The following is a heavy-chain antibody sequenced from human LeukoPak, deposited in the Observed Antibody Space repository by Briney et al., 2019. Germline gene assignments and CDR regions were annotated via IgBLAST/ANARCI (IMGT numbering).Heavy chain of an antibody. CDR1: GYTFTTFG. CDR2: ISTYNGNT. Sequence: ASVKVSCKASGYTFTTFGITWVRQAPGQGLEWMGWISTYNGNTNYAQNLQGRVTMTTDTSTSTDYMELRSLTSDDTAVYYCARVGADCSDGNCYWGQGTLVTASS. V-gene: IGHV1-18*01. J-gene: IGHJ4*02. D-gene: IGHD2-15*01. CDR3: ARVGADCSDGNCY.